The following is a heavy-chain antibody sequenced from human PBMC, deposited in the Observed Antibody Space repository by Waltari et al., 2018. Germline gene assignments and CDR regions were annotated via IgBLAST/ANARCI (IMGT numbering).Heavy chain of an antibody. CDR3: ARHRGTVTHPSRGYFDY. D-gene: IGHD4-4*01. J-gene: IGHJ4*02. V-gene: IGHV4-38-2*01. CDR1: GYSISSGYY. Sequence: QVQLQESGPGLVKPSETLSLTCAVSGYSISSGYYWGWIRQPPGKGLEYIGYISGSSGSTYYNPSLKSRVTISKDTSKNQFSLKLSSVTAADTAVYYCARHRGTVTHPSRGYFDYWGQGVLVTVSS. CDR2: ISGSSGST.